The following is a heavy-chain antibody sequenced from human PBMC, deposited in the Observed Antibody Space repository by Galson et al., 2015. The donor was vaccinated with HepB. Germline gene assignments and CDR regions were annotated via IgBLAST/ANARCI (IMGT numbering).Heavy chain of an antibody. D-gene: IGHD3-10*01. CDR3: ARDYYGSGSYRYYYYGMDV. V-gene: IGHV3-7*03. J-gene: IGHJ6*02. CDR1: GFTFSSYW. CDR2: IKQDGSEK. Sequence: SLRLSCAASGFTFSSYWMSWVRQAPGKGLEWVANIKQDGSEKYYVDSVKGRFTISRDNAKNSLYLQMNSLRAEDTAVYYCARDYYGSGSYRYYYYGMDVWGQGTTVTVSS.